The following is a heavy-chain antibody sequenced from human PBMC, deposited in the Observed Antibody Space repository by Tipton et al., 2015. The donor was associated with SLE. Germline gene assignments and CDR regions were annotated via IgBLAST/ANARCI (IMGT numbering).Heavy chain of an antibody. V-gene: IGHV4-59*01. CDR3: ASDTLQEVYYGMDV. CDR2: IYYSGST. CDR1: GGSISSYY. Sequence: TLSLTCTVSGGSISSYYWSWIRQPPGKGLEWIGYIYYSGSTNYNPSLKSRVTISVDTSKNQFSLKLSSVTAADTAVYYCASDTLQEVYYGMDVWGQGTTVTVSS. J-gene: IGHJ6*02.